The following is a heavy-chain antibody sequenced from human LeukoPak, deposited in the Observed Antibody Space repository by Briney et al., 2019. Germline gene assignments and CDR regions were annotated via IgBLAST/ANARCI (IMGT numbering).Heavy chain of an antibody. Sequence: GGSLRLSCAASGFTFSSYAMSWVRQAPGKGLEWVSAISGSGGSTYYADSVKGRFTISRDNSNNTLYLQMNSLRAEDTAVYYCARNSGWLQSSDYWGQGTLVTVSS. D-gene: IGHD5-24*01. V-gene: IGHV3-23*01. J-gene: IGHJ4*02. CDR3: ARNSGWLQSSDY. CDR2: ISGSGGST. CDR1: GFTFSSYA.